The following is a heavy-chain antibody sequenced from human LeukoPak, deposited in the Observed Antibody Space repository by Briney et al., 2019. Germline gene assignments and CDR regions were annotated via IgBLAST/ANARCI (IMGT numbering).Heavy chain of an antibody. Sequence: PSETLSLTCTVSGGSISSSNSYWGWIRQPPGKGLEWIGTFYYSGSTYYNPSLKSRVTTSVDTSKDQFSLKLSSVTAADTAVYYCARQDVAVAGREAGNPLYFDHWGQGTLVTVSS. D-gene: IGHD6-19*01. J-gene: IGHJ4*02. CDR3: ARQDVAVAGREAGNPLYFDH. CDR1: GGSISSSNSY. CDR2: FYYSGST. V-gene: IGHV4-39*01.